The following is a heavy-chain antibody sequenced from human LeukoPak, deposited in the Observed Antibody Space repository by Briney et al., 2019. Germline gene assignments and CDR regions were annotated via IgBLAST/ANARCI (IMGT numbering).Heavy chain of an antibody. CDR3: ARVVGATTGWFDP. J-gene: IGHJ5*02. V-gene: IGHV3-30*04. CDR1: GFTLSSYA. Sequence: GGSLRLSCAASGFTLSSYAMHWVRQAPGKGLEWVAVISYDGSNKYYADSVKGRFTISRDNSKNTLYLQMNSLRAEDTAVYYCARVVGATTGWFDPWGQGTLVTVSS. CDR2: ISYDGSNK. D-gene: IGHD1-26*01.